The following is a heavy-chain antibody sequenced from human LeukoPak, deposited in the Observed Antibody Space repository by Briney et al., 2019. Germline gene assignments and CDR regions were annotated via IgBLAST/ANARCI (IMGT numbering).Heavy chain of an antibody. CDR2: IRSKAYGGTT. Sequence: GGSLRLSCTASGFTFCDYAMSWFRQAPGKGLEWVGFIRSKAYGGTTEYAASVKGRFTISRDDSKSIAYLQMNSLKTEDTAVYYCTRDWLDFDYWGQGTLVTVSS. CDR3: TRDWLDFDY. D-gene: IGHD6-19*01. CDR1: GFTFCDYA. J-gene: IGHJ4*02. V-gene: IGHV3-49*03.